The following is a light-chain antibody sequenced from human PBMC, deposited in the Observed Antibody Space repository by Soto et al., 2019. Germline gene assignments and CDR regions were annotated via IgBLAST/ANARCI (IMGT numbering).Light chain of an antibody. CDR2: EGN. V-gene: IGLV2-23*01. CDR3: CSYAGSTTGV. CDR1: SSDVGNYNF. Sequence: QSALTQPASVSGSPGQSITISCTGTSSDVGNYNFVSWYRQHPAKAPKLIIYEGNKRPSGISNRFSASKSGNTASLTVSGLQAEDEADYYCCSYAGSTTGVFGGGTKVTVL. J-gene: IGLJ3*02.